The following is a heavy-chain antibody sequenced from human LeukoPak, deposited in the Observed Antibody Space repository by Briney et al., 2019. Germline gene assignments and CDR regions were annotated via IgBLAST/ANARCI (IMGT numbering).Heavy chain of an antibody. J-gene: IGHJ2*01. CDR2: ISYDGSNK. V-gene: IGHV3-30*18. Sequence: PGGSLGLSCAASGFTFSSYGMHWVRQAPGKGLEWVAVISYDGSNKYYADSVKGRFTISRDNSKNTLYLQMNSLRAEDTAVYYCAKDADTATIIYWYFDLWGRGTLVTVSS. D-gene: IGHD5-18*01. CDR3: AKDADTATIIYWYFDL. CDR1: GFTFSSYG.